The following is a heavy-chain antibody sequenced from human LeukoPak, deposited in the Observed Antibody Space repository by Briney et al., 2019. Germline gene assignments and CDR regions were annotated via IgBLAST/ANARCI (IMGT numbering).Heavy chain of an antibody. CDR2: IIPIFGTA. J-gene: IGHJ4*02. CDR1: GGTFSSYA. V-gene: IGHV1-69*01. D-gene: IGHD6-6*01. Sequence: ASVKVSCKASGGTFSSYAISWVRQAPGQGLEWMGGIIPIFGTANYAQKFQGRVTITADESTSTAYMELSSLRSEDTAVYYCASGPYSGSFDYWGQGTLVTVSS. CDR3: ASGPYSGSFDY.